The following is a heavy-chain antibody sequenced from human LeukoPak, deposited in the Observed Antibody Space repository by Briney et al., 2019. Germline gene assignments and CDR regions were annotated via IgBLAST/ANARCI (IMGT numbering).Heavy chain of an antibody. D-gene: IGHD1-26*01. CDR1: GYTFTSYG. CDR3: ARDGALTVTYDAFDI. Sequence: ASVKVSCKASGYTFTSYGISWVRQAPGQGLEWMGWISAYNGNTNYAQKLQGRVTMTTDTSTSTAYMELRSLRSDDTAVSYCARDGALTVTYDAFDIWGQGTMVTVSS. CDR2: ISAYNGNT. V-gene: IGHV1-18*01. J-gene: IGHJ3*02.